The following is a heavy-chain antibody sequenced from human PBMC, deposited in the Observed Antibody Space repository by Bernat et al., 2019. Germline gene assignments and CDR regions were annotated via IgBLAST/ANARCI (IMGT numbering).Heavy chain of an antibody. J-gene: IGHJ6*02. CDR3: ARSDFSSSWTNYYYYGMDV. CDR1: GFTFSSYW. D-gene: IGHD6-13*01. CDR2: INSDGSST. V-gene: IGHV3-74*01. Sequence: EVQLVESGGGLVQPGGSLRLSCAASGFTFSSYWMHWVRQAPGKGLVWVSRINSDGSSTSYADSVKGRFTISRDNAKNTLYLQMNSLRAEDMAVYYCARSDFSSSWTNYYYYGMDVWGQGTTVTVSS.